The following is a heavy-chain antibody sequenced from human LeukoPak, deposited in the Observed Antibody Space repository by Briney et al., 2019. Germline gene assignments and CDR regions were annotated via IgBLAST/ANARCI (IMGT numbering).Heavy chain of an antibody. CDR2: IYYSGST. V-gene: IGHV4-59*01. Sequence: SETLSLTCTVSGGSISSYYWSWIRQPPGKGLEWIGYIYYSGSTNYNPSLKSRVTISVDTSKNQFSLKLSSVTAADTAVNFCARYSGTYYVYWGQGTLSPSPQ. CDR1: GGSISSYY. J-gene: IGHJ4*02. CDR3: ARYSGTYYVY. D-gene: IGHD1-26*01.